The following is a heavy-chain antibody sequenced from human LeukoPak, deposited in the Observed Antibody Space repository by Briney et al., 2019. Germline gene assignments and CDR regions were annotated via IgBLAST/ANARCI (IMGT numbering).Heavy chain of an antibody. CDR3: ARARDYGDYVWSWDN. CDR2: ISNSGYT. D-gene: IGHD4-17*01. J-gene: IGHJ4*02. Sequence: SQTLSLTCTVAGGSISSGGSDWSWIRQHPGKGLEWIGYISNSGYTYFNPSLKSRVSISVDTSKNQFSLKLSSVTAADTAVYYCARARDYGDYVWSWDNWGQGTLVTVSS. V-gene: IGHV4-31*03. CDR1: GGSISSGGSD.